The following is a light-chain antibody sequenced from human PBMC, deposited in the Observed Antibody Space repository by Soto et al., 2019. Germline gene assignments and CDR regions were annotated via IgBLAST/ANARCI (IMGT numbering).Light chain of an antibody. Sequence: QSALTQPASVSGSPGQSITISCTGTSSDVGGYNFVSWYQQHPGKAPKLMIYEVSNRPSGVSYRFSGSKSGNTASLTISGLQAEEEDDYYCSSYTSSVTLVFGGGTKLTVL. CDR1: SSDVGGYNF. V-gene: IGLV2-14*01. CDR2: EVS. J-gene: IGLJ2*01. CDR3: SSYTSSVTLV.